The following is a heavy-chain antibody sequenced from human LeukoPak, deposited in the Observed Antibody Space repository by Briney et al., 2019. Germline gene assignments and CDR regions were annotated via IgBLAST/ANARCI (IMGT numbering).Heavy chain of an antibody. J-gene: IGHJ4*02. CDR3: ARPLGGFDY. CDR2: ISYDGSNK. CDR1: VFTFSNYG. Sequence: PGGSLPLSRPASVFTFSNYGLHSVGQAPGKRREGVAVISYDGSNKYYPDSVKGRFTISRDNSKNTLYLQMNSLRAEDTAVYYCARPLGGFDYWGQGTLVTVSS. D-gene: IGHD3-16*01. V-gene: IGHV3-30*03.